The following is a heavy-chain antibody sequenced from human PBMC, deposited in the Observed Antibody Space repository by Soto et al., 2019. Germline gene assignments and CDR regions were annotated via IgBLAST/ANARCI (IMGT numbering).Heavy chain of an antibody. CDR3: ARGSAPLRHYDFWSGYGYAFDI. Sequence: GGSLRLSCAASGFTFSDYYMSWIRQAPGKGLEWVSYISSSGSTIYYADSVKGRFTISRDNAKNSLYLQMNSLRAEDTAVYYCARGSAPLRHYDFWSGYGYAFDIWGQGTMVTVSS. V-gene: IGHV3-11*01. CDR2: ISSSGSTI. J-gene: IGHJ3*02. CDR1: GFTFSDYY. D-gene: IGHD3-3*01.